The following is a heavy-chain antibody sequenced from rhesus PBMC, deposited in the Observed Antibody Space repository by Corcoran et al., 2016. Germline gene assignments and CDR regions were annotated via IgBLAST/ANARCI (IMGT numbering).Heavy chain of an antibody. Sequence: QVQLQESGPGLVKPSETLSLTCAVSGGSISDDYYWSWIRQPPGKGLEWIGYIYGSGGGTNYNPSLQTRVTISIDTSKNQFSLKLSSVTAADTAVYYCARERRGDITIFGLASWGQGVLVTVSS. CDR2: IYGSGGGT. V-gene: IGHV4-106*01. J-gene: IGHJ4*01. D-gene: IGHD3-3*01. CDR1: GGSISDDYY. CDR3: ARERRGDITIFGLAS.